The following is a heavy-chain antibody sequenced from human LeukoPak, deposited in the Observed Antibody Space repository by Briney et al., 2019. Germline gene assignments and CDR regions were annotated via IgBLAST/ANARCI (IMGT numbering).Heavy chain of an antibody. J-gene: IGHJ5*02. D-gene: IGHD2-2*01. CDR3: ARDPRLLDCSSTSCYAAGWFDP. V-gene: IGHV3-21*01. CDR1: GFTFSSYS. CDR2: ISSSSSYI. Sequence: SGGSLRLSCAASGFTFSSYSMNWVRQAPGKGLEWVSSISSSSSYIYYADSVKGRFTISRDNAKNSLYLQMNSLRAEDTAVYYCARDPRLLDCSSTSCYAAGWFDPWGQGTLVTVSS.